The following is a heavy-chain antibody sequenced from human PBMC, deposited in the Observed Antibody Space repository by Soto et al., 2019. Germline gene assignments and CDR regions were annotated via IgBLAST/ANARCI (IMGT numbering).Heavy chain of an antibody. CDR1: GFTFSSYA. V-gene: IGHV3-23*01. CDR2: ISGSGGDT. Sequence: EVQLLESGGGLVQPGGSLRLSCAASGFTFSSYAMSWVRQAPGKGLEWVSLISGSGGDTYYADSVKGRFTISRDNSNNRVYLQMNSLRAEDTAVYYCARHAAAAAPDYWGQGTLVTVSS. J-gene: IGHJ4*02. D-gene: IGHD6-13*01. CDR3: ARHAAAAAPDY.